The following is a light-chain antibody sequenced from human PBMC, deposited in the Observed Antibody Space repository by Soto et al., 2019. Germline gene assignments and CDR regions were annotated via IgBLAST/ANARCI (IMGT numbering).Light chain of an antibody. CDR2: WAS. CDR1: QSVLYSSNNKNY. V-gene: IGKV4-1*01. CDR3: QQYYNTPWT. Sequence: DIVMTQSPDSLAVSLGERATINCKSSQSVLYSSNNKNYLAWYQQKPGQPPKMLIYWASTRESGVPDRFSGSGSGTDFTLTISSLQAEDVAVYYCQQYYNTPWTFGQATKVEIK. J-gene: IGKJ1*01.